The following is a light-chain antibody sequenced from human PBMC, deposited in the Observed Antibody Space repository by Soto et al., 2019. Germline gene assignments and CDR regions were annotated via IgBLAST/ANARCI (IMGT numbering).Light chain of an antibody. CDR1: QSISSW. V-gene: IGKV1-5*01. CDR3: QQYNSYSWT. Sequence: DIPMTQSPSTLSASVGDRVTITCRASQSISSWLAWYQQKPGKAPKLLIYDASSLESGVPSRFSGSGXGTXFTLTISSLQPDDFATYYCQQYNSYSWTFGQGTKVEIK. J-gene: IGKJ1*01. CDR2: DAS.